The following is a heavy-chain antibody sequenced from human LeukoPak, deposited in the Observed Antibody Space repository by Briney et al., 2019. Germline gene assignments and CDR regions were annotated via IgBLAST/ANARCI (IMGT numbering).Heavy chain of an antibody. J-gene: IGHJ4*02. D-gene: IGHD6-13*01. CDR1: GYTFTSYY. V-gene: IGHV1-46*01. CDR3: ARDSSSWYYFDY. CDR2: INPSGGST. Sequence: EASAKVSCKASGYTFTSYYMHRVRQPPGQGLEWMGIINPSGGSTSYAQKFQGRVTMTRDTSTSTVYMELSSLRSEDTAVFYCARDSSSWYYFDYWGQGTLVTVSS.